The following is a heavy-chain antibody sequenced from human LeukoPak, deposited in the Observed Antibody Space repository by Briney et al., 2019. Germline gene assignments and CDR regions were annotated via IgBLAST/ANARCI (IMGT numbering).Heavy chain of an antibody. V-gene: IGHV3-7*01. CDR2: IKQDGSEK. CDR3: ARENIVVVPAARPDNWFDP. Sequence: PGGSLRLSCAASGFTFSSYWMSWVRQAPGKGLEWVANIKQDGSEKYYVDSVKGRFTISRDNAKNSLYLQMNSLRAEDTAVYYCARENIVVVPAARPDNWFDPWGPGTLVTVSS. CDR1: GFTFSSYW. D-gene: IGHD2-2*01. J-gene: IGHJ5*02.